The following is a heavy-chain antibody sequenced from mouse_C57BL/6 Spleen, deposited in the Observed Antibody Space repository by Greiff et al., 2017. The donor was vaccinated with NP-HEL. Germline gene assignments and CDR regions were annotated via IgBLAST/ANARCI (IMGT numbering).Heavy chain of an antibody. V-gene: IGHV1-61*01. J-gene: IGHJ2*01. Sequence: QVQLQQPGAELVRPGSSVKLSCKASGYTFTSYWMDWVKQRPGQGLEWIGNIYPSDSETHYNQKFKDKATLTVDKSSSTAYMQLSSLTSEDSAVYYCAREVFYYDYYFDYWGQGTTLIVSS. CDR1: GYTFTSYW. CDR2: IYPSDSET. D-gene: IGHD2-4*01. CDR3: AREVFYYDYYFDY.